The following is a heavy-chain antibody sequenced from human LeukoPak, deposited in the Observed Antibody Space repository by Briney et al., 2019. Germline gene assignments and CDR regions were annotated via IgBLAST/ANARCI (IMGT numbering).Heavy chain of an antibody. D-gene: IGHD5-24*01. CDR3: AREGDGYTWDWYFDL. CDR2: ISAYNGNT. V-gene: IGHV1-18*01. Sequence: GASVKVSCKASGYTFTSYGISWVRQAPGQGLEWMGWISAYNGNTNYAQKLQGRVTMTTDTSTSTACMELRSLRSDDTAVYYCAREGDGYTWDWYFDLWGRGTLVTVSS. J-gene: IGHJ2*01. CDR1: GYTFTSYG.